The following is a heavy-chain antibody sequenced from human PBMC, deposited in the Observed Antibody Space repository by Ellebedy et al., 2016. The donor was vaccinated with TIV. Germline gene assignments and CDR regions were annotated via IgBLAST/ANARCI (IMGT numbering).Heavy chain of an antibody. J-gene: IGHJ4*02. V-gene: IGHV3-9*01. CDR2: ISWNSGSI. CDR3: AVGTAFDY. CDR1: GFNFEDYA. Sequence: SLKISCAASGFNFEDYAMHWVRQAPGKGLEWVSGISWNSGSIGYADSVKGRFTISRDNAKNSLYLQMSSLRAEDTALYYCAVGTAFDYWGQGTLVTVSS. D-gene: IGHD2-8*02.